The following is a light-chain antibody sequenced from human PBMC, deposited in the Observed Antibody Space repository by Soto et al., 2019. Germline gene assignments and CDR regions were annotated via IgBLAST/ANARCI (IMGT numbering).Light chain of an antibody. Sequence: QLVLTQSPSASASLGASVKLTCTLSSGHSHYAIAWHQQQPEKSPRYLMKLNHDGSHSKGDGVPDRFSGSSSGTERYLIISSLQSDDEAVYYCQTWGSGTQAFGGGTKLTVL. V-gene: IGLV4-69*01. CDR1: SGHSHYA. CDR3: QTWGSGTQA. J-gene: IGLJ2*01. CDR2: LNHDGSH.